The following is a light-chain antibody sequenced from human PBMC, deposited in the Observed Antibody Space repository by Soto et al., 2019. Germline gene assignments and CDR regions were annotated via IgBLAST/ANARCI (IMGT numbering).Light chain of an antibody. CDR1: QGISSY. CDR3: QQRNSYPRT. J-gene: IGKJ1*01. Sequence: DLQLTQSPSFLSASVGDRVTITCRASQGISSYLAWYQQKPGKAPKLLIYAASTLQSGVPSRFSGSGSGTEFTLTISSLQPEDVATYYCQQRNSYPRTFGQGTKVEIK. CDR2: AAS. V-gene: IGKV1-9*01.